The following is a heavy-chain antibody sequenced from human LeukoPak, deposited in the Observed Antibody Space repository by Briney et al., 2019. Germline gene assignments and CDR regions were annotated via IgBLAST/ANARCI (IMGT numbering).Heavy chain of an antibody. V-gene: IGHV4-39*01. J-gene: IGHJ4*02. D-gene: IGHD2/OR15-2a*01. CDR1: GSSISSSGYY. CDR3: ARLWAGWRTFDY. CDR2: ISYTGNT. Sequence: PSETLSLTCTVSGSSISSSGYYWDWIRQPPGKGLEWIGGISYTGNTYSNPSLKSRVTMSVDTSKNQFSLKLSSVTAADTAIYYCARLWAGWRTFDYWGQGTLVTVSS.